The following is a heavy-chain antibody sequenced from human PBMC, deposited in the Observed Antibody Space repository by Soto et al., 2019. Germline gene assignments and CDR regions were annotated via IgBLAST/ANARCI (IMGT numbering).Heavy chain of an antibody. CDR2: IIPIFGTA. CDR1: GGTFSSYA. J-gene: IGHJ5*02. D-gene: IGHD6-13*01. CDR3: ARNPPYALYSSSWYNSFEP. Sequence: QVQLVQSGAEVKKPGSSVKVSCKASGGTFSSYAISWVRQAPGQGLEWMGGIIPIFGTANYAQKLQGRATMPAAEPTRTAYMELSSLRSEDTAVYYCARNPPYALYSSSWYNSFEPWGQGTLVTVSS. V-gene: IGHV1-69*01.